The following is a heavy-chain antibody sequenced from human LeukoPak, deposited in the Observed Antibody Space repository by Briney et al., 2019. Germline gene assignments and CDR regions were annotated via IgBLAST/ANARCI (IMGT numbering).Heavy chain of an antibody. Sequence: PSETLSLTCTVSGGSISSSSYYWGWIRQPPGKGLEWIGSIFYSGRTYFNPSLKSRVTIPVDTSKNQFSLKLSSVTAADTAVYYCSSNWFDPWGQGTLVTVSS. V-gene: IGHV4-39*01. CDR1: GGSISSSSYY. CDR3: SSNWFDP. CDR2: IFYSGRT. J-gene: IGHJ5*02.